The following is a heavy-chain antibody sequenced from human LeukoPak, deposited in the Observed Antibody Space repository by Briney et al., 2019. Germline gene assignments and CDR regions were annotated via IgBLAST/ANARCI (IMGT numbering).Heavy chain of an antibody. Sequence: GGSQRVSCAASGFAFRTYSMNRVRQAPGRGLEWISHISRSTSTEYYADSVKGRFTISRDNGKNSLYLQMSSLRDEDTALYYCARGYYDIVTGPTRVLDYWGQGSLVTVSS. V-gene: IGHV3-48*02. CDR1: GFAFRTYS. D-gene: IGHD3-9*01. CDR3: ARGYYDIVTGPTRVLDY. J-gene: IGHJ4*02. CDR2: ISRSTSTE.